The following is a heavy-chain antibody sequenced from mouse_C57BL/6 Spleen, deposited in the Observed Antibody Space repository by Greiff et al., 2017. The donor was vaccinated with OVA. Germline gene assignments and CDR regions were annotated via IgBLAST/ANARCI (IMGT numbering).Heavy chain of an antibody. CDR2: IDPEDGDT. J-gene: IGHJ2*01. V-gene: IGHV14-1*01. D-gene: IGHD2-1*01. CDR1: GFTIKDYY. Sequence: EVQLQQSGAELVRPGASVKLSCTASGFTIKDYYMHWVKQRPEQGLEWIGRIDPEDGDTEYAPKFQGKATMTADTSSNTAYLQLSSLTAEDTAVYYCTTYYYGKPDYWGQGTTLTVSA. CDR3: TTYYYGKPDY.